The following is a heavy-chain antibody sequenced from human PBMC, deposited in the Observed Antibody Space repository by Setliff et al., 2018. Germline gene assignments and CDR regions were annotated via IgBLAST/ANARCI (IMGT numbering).Heavy chain of an antibody. CDR2: ISFDGSDQ. V-gene: IGHV3-30*04. CDR1: GFTFSDSA. CDR3: ARTCSGSGCYAGLES. D-gene: IGHD2-15*01. J-gene: IGHJ4*02. Sequence: GGSLRLSCAASGFTFSDSAVHWVRQAPGKGLEWVAAISFDGSDQYYADSVKGRFTISRDNSKNTLYLQMNSLRPEDTAVYYCARTCSGSGCYAGLESWGQGTPVTVSS.